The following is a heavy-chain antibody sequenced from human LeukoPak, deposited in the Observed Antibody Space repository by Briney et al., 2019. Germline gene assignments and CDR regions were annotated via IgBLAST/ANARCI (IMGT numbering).Heavy chain of an antibody. Sequence: PGGSLRLSCAASGFTSSSYSMNWVRQAPGKGLEWVSYISSSSSTIYYADSVKGRFTISRDNAKNSLYLQMNSLRAEDTAVYYCARGLPSGSYYFDYWGQGTLVTVSS. D-gene: IGHD1-26*01. CDR3: ARGLPSGSYYFDY. V-gene: IGHV3-48*01. J-gene: IGHJ4*02. CDR2: ISSSSSTI. CDR1: GFTSSSYS.